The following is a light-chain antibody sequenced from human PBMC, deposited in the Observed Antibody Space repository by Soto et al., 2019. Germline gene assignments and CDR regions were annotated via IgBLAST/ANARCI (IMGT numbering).Light chain of an antibody. Sequence: QSALTQPASVSGSPGQSITISCTGTSSDVGGYDYVSWYQQHPGKAPKLMIYAVSNRPSGVSDRFSGSKSGNTASLTISGLQAEDEADYYCSSYTNTTPVVFGGGTKLTVL. CDR2: AVS. CDR3: SSYTNTTPVV. CDR1: SSDVGGYDY. V-gene: IGLV2-14*01. J-gene: IGLJ2*01.